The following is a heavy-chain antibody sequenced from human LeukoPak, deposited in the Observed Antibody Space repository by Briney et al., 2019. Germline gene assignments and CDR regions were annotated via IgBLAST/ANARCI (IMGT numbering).Heavy chain of an antibody. V-gene: IGHV4-31*03. CDR1: GGSISSGGYY. J-gene: IGHJ3*02. D-gene: IGHD5-18*01. CDR2: IYYSGST. CDR3: ARDYRRIYSYGYDAFDI. Sequence: SETLSLTCTVSGGSISSGGYYCSWIRQHPGKGLEWIGYIYYSGSTYYNPSLKSRVTISVDTSKNQFSLKLSSVTAADTAVYYCARDYRRIYSYGYDAFDIWGQGTMVTVSS.